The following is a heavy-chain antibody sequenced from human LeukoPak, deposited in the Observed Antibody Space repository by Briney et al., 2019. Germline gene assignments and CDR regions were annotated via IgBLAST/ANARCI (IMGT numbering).Heavy chain of an antibody. CDR3: ARDSQLERPYYGMDV. CDR2: IWYDGSNK. D-gene: IGHD1-1*01. V-gene: IGHV3-33*08. CDR1: GFTFSSYG. Sequence: GGSLRLSCTASGFTFSSYGMHWVRQAPGKGLEWVAVIWYDGSNKYYADSVKGRFTISRDNSKNTLYLQMNSLRAEDTAVYYCARDSQLERPYYGMDVWGQGTTVTVSS. J-gene: IGHJ6*02.